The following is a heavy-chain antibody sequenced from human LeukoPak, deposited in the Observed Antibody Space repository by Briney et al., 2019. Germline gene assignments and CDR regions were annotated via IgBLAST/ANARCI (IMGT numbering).Heavy chain of an antibody. J-gene: IGHJ6*03. CDR2: INHSGST. V-gene: IGHV4-34*01. D-gene: IGHD3-9*01. CDR1: GGSFSGYY. Sequence: PSETLSLTCAVYGGSFSGYYWSWIRQPPGKGLEWIGEINHSGSTNYNPSLKSRVTISVDTSKNQFSLKLSSVTAADTAVYYCASMNYDILTGYYYYMDVWGKGTTVTISS. CDR3: ASMNYDILTGYYYYMDV.